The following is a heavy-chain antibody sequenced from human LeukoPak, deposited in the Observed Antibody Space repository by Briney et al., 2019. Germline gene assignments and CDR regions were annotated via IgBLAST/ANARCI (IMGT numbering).Heavy chain of an antibody. CDR2: IKEDGSEK. CDR1: GFTFSTYR. V-gene: IGHV3-7*01. Sequence: PGGSLRLSCAASGFTFSTYRMTWVRQAPGKGLEWVANIKEDGSEKYYVDSVKGRFTISRDNAKNSLYLQMNTLRAEDTAAYYCTRDTGCSGGTCYSFYDSWGQGTLVTVSS. CDR3: TRDTGCSGGTCYSFYDS. D-gene: IGHD2-15*01. J-gene: IGHJ4*02.